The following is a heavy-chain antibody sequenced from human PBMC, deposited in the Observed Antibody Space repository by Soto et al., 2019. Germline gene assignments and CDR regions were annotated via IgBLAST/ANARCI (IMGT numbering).Heavy chain of an antibody. CDR2: ISGSGGRT. V-gene: IGHV3-23*01. CDR1: GFTFSSYA. J-gene: IGHJ4*02. CDR3: AKDRVRGSIKTYFDY. D-gene: IGHD3-10*01. Sequence: EVQLLESGGGLVQPGGSLRLSCAASGFTFSSYAMSWVRQAPGKGLEWVSAISGSGGRTYYADSVKGRFTISRDNSKNTLYLQMNSLRAEDTAVYYCAKDRVRGSIKTYFDYWGQGTLVTVSS.